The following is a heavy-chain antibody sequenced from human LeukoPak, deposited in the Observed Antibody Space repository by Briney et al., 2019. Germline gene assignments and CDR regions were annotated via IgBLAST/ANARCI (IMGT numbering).Heavy chain of an antibody. CDR3: ARDSDTFGALDY. Sequence: GGSLRLSCATSTFTFSSYAMHWVRQAPGKGLEWVAVISFDGSKDYFADSVKGRFTISRDYSKNTMYLHMNSLRLEDTAVYYCARDSDTFGALDYWGQGTLVTVSS. D-gene: IGHD3-10*01. V-gene: IGHV3-30-3*01. CDR1: TFTFSSYA. CDR2: ISFDGSKD. J-gene: IGHJ4*02.